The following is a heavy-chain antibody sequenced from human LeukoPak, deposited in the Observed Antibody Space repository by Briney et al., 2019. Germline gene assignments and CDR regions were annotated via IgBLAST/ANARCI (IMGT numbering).Heavy chain of an antibody. Sequence: SETLSLTCTVSGGSISGYYWSWIRQPPGKGLEWIGEINHSGSTNYNPSLKSRVTISVDTSKNQFSLKLSSVTAADTAVYYCARTLGGFSEWFGGDNFDYWGQGTLVTVSS. V-gene: IGHV4-34*01. J-gene: IGHJ4*02. CDR3: ARTLGGFSEWFGGDNFDY. CDR2: INHSGST. D-gene: IGHD3-3*01. CDR1: GGSISGYY.